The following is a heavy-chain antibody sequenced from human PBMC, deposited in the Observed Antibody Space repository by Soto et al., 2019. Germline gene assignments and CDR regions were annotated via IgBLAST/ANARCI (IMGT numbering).Heavy chain of an antibody. CDR2: MNPNSGNT. Sequence: ASVKVSCQSSGYTFTSYDINWVRQATGQGLEWMGWMNPNSGNTGYAQKFQGRVTMTRNTSISTAYMELSSLRSEDTAVYYCAREGVPTYYDFWSGYHRTGYFDYWG. CDR3: AREGVPTYYDFWSGYHRTGYFDY. V-gene: IGHV1-8*01. D-gene: IGHD3-3*01. CDR1: GYTFTSYD. J-gene: IGHJ4*01.